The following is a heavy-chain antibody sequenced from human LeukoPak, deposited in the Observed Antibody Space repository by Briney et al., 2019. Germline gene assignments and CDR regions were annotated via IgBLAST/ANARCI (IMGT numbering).Heavy chain of an antibody. CDR1: GFTFTSSA. V-gene: IGHV1-58*02. J-gene: IGHJ4*02. Sequence: SVKLSCKASGFTFTSSAMQWVRQARGQRLGWIGWIVVGSGKTNYAQKVQERVTITRDMSTSTAYMELSSLRSEDTAVYYCAADRWVGATTFDYWGQGTLVTVSS. CDR3: AADRWVGATTFDY. CDR2: IVVGSGKT. D-gene: IGHD1-26*01.